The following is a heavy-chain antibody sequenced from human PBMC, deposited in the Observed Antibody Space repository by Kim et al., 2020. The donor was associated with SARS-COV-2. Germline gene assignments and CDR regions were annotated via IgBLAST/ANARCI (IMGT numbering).Heavy chain of an antibody. V-gene: IGHV4-34*01. J-gene: IGHJ4*02. Sequence: NCYPSLKSRVTISGDPSKNQFSLKLSSVTAADTAVYYCARARAFGGVIGYWGQGTLVTVSS. CDR3: ARARAFGGVIGY. D-gene: IGHD3-16*02.